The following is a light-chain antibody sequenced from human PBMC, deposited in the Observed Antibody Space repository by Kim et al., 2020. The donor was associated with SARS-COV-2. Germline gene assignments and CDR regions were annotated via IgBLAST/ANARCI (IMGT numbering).Light chain of an antibody. J-gene: IGLJ2*01. CDR3: TSYANNNTWV. CDR2: DVI. CDR1: NRDIGTFDY. Sequence: GQSITISCTGTNRDIGTFDYVYWSQQLPGKAPKVLIYDVIKRPSGVSPRFSGSKSAYTASLSISGLQADDEADYYCTSYANNNTWVSGGGTKVTVL. V-gene: IGLV2-14*03.